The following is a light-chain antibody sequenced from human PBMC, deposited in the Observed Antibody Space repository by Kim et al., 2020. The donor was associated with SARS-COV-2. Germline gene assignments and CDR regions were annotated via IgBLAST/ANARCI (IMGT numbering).Light chain of an antibody. Sequence: GQGDTISCSGNNSNIGNNYVSWYQQFPGTAPKLLIYDNNKRPSGIPDRFSGSKAGTSATLAITGLQTGDETDYHCGTWDSSLTAGVFGGGTQLTVL. CDR1: NSNIGNNY. CDR2: DNN. J-gene: IGLJ2*01. CDR3: GTWDSSLTAGV. V-gene: IGLV1-51*01.